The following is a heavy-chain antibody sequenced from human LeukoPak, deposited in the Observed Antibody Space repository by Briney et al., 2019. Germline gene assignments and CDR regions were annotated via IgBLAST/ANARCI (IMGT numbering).Heavy chain of an antibody. CDR3: AREEYSGYGGSAFDI. CDR1: GYTFTGYY. D-gene: IGHD5-12*01. J-gene: IGHJ3*02. V-gene: IGHV1-2*02. CDR2: INPNSGGT. Sequence: ASVKVSCKASGYTFTGYYMHWVRQAPGQGLEWMGWINPNSGGTNYAQKFQGRVTMTRDTSISIVYMELSRLRSDDTAVYYCAREEYSGYGGSAFDIWGQGTMVTVSS.